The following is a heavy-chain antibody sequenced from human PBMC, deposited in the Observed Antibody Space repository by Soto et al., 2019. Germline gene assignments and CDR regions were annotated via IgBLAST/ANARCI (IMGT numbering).Heavy chain of an antibody. CDR2: INAGNGNT. D-gene: IGHD5-12*01. CDR3: ARGPLRNWFDP. CDR1: GYTFTSYA. J-gene: IGHJ5*02. V-gene: IGHV1-3*01. Sequence: ASVKVSCKASGYTFTSYAMHWVRQAPGQRLEWMGWINAGNGNTKYSQKFQGRVTITKNTSASTAYMELSSLRSEDTAVYYCARGPLRNWFDPWGQGXLVTVSS.